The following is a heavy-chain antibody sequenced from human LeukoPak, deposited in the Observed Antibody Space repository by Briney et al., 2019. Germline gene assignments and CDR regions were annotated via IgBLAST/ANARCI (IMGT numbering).Heavy chain of an antibody. CDR1: GGSFSGYY. V-gene: IGHV4-34*01. J-gene: IGHJ3*02. Sequence: SETLSLTCAVYGGSFSGYYWSWIRQPPGKGLEWIGEINHSGSTNYNPSLKSRVTISVDTSKNQFSLKLRSVTAADTAVYYCARGRITIFGVGRAFDIWGQGTMVTVSS. D-gene: IGHD3-3*01. CDR3: ARGRITIFGVGRAFDI. CDR2: INHSGST.